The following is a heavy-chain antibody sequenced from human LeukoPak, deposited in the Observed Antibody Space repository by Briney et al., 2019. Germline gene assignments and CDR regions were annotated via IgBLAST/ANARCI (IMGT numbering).Heavy chain of an antibody. CDR3: ARGRVGSGWYSHY. J-gene: IGHJ4*02. CDR1: GGSISSYY. CDR2: INHSGST. D-gene: IGHD6-19*01. V-gene: IGHV4-34*01. Sequence: SETLSLTCTVSGGSISSYYWSWIRQPPGKGLEWIGEINHSGSTNYNPSLKSRVTISVDTSKNQFSLKLSSVTAADTAVYYCARGRVGSGWYSHYWGQGTLVTVSS.